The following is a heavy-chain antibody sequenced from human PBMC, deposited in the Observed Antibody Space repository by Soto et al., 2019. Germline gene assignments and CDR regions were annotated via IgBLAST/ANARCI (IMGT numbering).Heavy chain of an antibody. CDR3: AKYRYSGYFLLVYY. D-gene: IGHD5-12*01. J-gene: IGHJ4*01. Sequence: PGGSLRLSCAASEFTFSSYAMSWVRQAPGKGLEWVSAISGSDGSTYHAESVKGRFTISRDNSKNTLYLQMNSLRAEDTAVYYCAKYRYSGYFLLVYYWARGTLVLVSS. V-gene: IGHV3-23*01. CDR2: ISGSDGST. CDR1: EFTFSSYA.